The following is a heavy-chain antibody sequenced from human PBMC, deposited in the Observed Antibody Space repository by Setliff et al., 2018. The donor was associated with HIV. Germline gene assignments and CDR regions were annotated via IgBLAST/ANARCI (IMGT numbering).Heavy chain of an antibody. CDR1: GGSFSGYY. Sequence: NPSETLSLTCAVYGGSFSGYYWSWIRQPPGKGLEWVGEINHSGSTNYNPSLKSRVTTSVDTSKNQFSLRLSSVTAADTAVYYCATYSAGEGGRGYWGQGRLVTVSS. D-gene: IGHD1-26*01. CDR2: INHSGST. CDR3: ATYSAGEGGRGY. J-gene: IGHJ4*02. V-gene: IGHV4-34*01.